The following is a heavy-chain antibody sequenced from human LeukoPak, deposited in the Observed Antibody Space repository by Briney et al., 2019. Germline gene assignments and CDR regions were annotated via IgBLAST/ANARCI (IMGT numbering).Heavy chain of an antibody. Sequence: PGGSLRLSCAASGFTFSSYVMHWVRQAPGKGLEWVSSISSSSSYIYYADSVKGRFTISRDNAKSSLYLQMDSLRAEDTAVYYCARRVVGATNYFDPWGQGTLVTVSS. D-gene: IGHD1-26*01. CDR3: ARRVVGATNYFDP. CDR2: ISSSSSYI. V-gene: IGHV3-21*01. CDR1: GFTFSSYV. J-gene: IGHJ5*02.